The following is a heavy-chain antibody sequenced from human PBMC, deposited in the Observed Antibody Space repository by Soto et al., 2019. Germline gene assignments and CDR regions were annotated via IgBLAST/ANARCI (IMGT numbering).Heavy chain of an antibody. V-gene: IGHV1-18*01. D-gene: IGHD6-13*01. J-gene: IGHJ6*03. Sequence: ASVKVSCTASGYTFTSYGISWVRQATGQWLEWMGWISAYNGNTNYAQKLQGRVTMTTDTSTSTAYMELRSLRSDDTAVYYCARDAAAAGTRGYYYYMDVWGKGTTVTVSS. CDR3: ARDAAAAGTRGYYYYMDV. CDR1: GYTFTSYG. CDR2: ISAYNGNT.